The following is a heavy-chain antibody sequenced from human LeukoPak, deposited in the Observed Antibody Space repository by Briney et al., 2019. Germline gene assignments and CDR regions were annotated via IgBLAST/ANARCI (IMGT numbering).Heavy chain of an antibody. J-gene: IGHJ1*01. D-gene: IGHD2-21*01. Sequence: ASVKVSCEASGGTFSNYAISWVRQAPGQGLEWMGGIIPIFGTANYAEKFRGRVTITADETTSTAYMELSRLKSEDTAVYYCARDSSEFRSLIPHWGQGTLVTVSS. CDR1: GGTFSNYA. CDR2: IIPIFGTA. V-gene: IGHV1-69*13. CDR3: ARDSSEFRSLIPH.